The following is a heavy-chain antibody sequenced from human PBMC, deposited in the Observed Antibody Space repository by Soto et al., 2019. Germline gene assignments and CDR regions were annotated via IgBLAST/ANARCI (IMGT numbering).Heavy chain of an antibody. CDR2: ISPYNGRT. J-gene: IGHJ6*02. V-gene: IGHV1-18*01. CDR1: GYSFTSYG. Sequence: ASVTVSCTASGYSFTSYGIVWVRQVPGQGPEWMGWISPYNGRTNYAQSVKGRVVMTTDISTNTVYLELRSLRSDDSAIYYCGRCRTDSYAMDVWGQGTTVTVSS. D-gene: IGHD5-18*01. CDR3: GRCRTDSYAMDV.